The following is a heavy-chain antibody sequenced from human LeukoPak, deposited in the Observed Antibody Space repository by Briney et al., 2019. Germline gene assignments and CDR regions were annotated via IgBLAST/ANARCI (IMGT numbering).Heavy chain of an antibody. CDR3: ALDPRLRWYDFDY. Sequence: ASVKVSCKASVYTFTSYGISWVRQAPGQGLEWTGWISAYNGNTNYAQKLQGRVTMTTDTSTSTAYMELRSLGSDDTAVYYCALDPRLRWYDFDYWGQGTLVTVSS. D-gene: IGHD4-23*01. J-gene: IGHJ4*02. CDR2: ISAYNGNT. V-gene: IGHV1-18*01. CDR1: VYTFTSYG.